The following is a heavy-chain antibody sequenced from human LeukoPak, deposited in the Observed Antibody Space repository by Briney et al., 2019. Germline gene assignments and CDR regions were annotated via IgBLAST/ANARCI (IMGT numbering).Heavy chain of an antibody. CDR3: ARDESTVTTVIESAFGI. J-gene: IGHJ3*02. CDR1: GGTFSSYA. V-gene: IGHV1-69*04. D-gene: IGHD4-17*01. Sequence: SVKVSCKASGGTFSSYAISWVRQAPGQGLEWMGRIIPILGIANYAQKFQGRVTITADKSTSTAYMELSSLRSEDTAVYYCARDESTVTTVIESAFGIWGQGTMVTVSS. CDR2: IIPILGIA.